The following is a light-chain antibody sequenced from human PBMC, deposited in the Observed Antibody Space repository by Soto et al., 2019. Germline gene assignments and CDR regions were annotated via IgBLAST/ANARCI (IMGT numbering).Light chain of an antibody. CDR1: QSLLSGDGNTY. CDR3: MHSSHRPPRT. J-gene: IGKJ1*01. CDR2: KVS. Sequence: VVLTQSPLSLPVTLGQPASISCRSSQSLLSGDGNTYLNWFQQRPGQSPRRLMYKVSNRDSGVPDRFSDSGTDTDFTQKISRVEADTVVYYYSMHSSHRPPRTFGQATKVDIK. V-gene: IGKV2-30*01.